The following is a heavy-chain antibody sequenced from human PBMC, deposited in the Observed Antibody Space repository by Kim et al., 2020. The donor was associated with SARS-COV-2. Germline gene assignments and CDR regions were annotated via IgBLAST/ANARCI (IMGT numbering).Heavy chain of an antibody. Sequence: YYVDSVTGRCTISGDNTKNSLFLQMHSLRAEDTSVYYCARIGFGTAMFYFDSWGQGTLITVSS. CDR3: ARIGFGTAMFYFDS. J-gene: IGHJ4*02. V-gene: IGHV3-7*01. D-gene: IGHD1-1*01.